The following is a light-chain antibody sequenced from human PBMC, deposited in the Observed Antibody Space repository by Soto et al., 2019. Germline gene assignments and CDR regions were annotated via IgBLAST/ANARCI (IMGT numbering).Light chain of an antibody. CDR1: YPNIGSNT. Sequence: QSVLTQPPSASGTLGQRVTISCSGGYPNIGSNTVNWYHQLPGTAPKLLIYDNNQRPSGVPDRLSGSTSGTSASLAISGLLSEDEADYYCATWDDSLNGVVFGGGTKLTVL. V-gene: IGLV1-44*01. J-gene: IGLJ3*02. CDR2: DNN. CDR3: ATWDDSLNGVV.